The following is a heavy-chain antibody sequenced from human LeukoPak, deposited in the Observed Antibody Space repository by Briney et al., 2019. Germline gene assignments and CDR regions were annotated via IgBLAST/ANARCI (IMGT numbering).Heavy chain of an antibody. Sequence: SETLSLTCTVSGGSINSYYWSWIRQPPGKGLQWIGCIHYSGSTNYNPSLKSRVTISVDTSKNQFSLTLSSVTAADTAVYYCARGPPFGVVIFYYYMDVWGKGTTVTVSS. D-gene: IGHD3-3*01. CDR3: ARGPPFGVVIFYYYMDV. CDR1: GGSINSYY. J-gene: IGHJ6*03. V-gene: IGHV4-59*12. CDR2: IHYSGST.